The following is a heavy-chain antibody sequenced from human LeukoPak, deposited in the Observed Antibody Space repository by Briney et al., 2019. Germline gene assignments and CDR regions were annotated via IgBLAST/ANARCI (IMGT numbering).Heavy chain of an antibody. D-gene: IGHD4-17*01. CDR1: AFIFSGHW. Sequence: GGSLRLSCEGSAFIFSGHWMNWVRQAPGKGLEWVAVISYDGSNKYYADSVKGRFTISRDNSKNTLYLQMNSLRAEDMAVYYCAKDLRVYGDYYFDYWGQGTLVTVSS. CDR2: ISYDGSNK. J-gene: IGHJ4*02. CDR3: AKDLRVYGDYYFDY. V-gene: IGHV3-30*18.